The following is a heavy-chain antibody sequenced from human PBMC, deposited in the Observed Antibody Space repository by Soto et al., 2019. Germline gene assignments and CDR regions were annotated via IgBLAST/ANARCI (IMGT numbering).Heavy chain of an antibody. J-gene: IGHJ4*02. Sequence: ASVKVSCKASGYTFTGYYMHWVRQAPGQGLEWMGWINPNSGGTNYAQKFQGRVTMTRDTSISTAYMELSRLRSDDTAVYYCARDEVPPWQHLDYWGQGTLVTVSS. D-gene: IGHD2-2*01. CDR3: ARDEVPPWQHLDY. V-gene: IGHV1-2*02. CDR1: GYTFTGYY. CDR2: INPNSGGT.